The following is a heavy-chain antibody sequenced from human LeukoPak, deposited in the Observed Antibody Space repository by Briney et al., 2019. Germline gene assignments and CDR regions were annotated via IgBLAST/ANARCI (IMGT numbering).Heavy chain of an antibody. CDR3: ARVPPGIAAEIDY. Sequence: SETLSLTCAVSGGSISSSNWWSWVRQPPGKGLEWIGEIYHSGSTNYNPSLKSRVTISVDKSKNQFSLKLSSVTAADTAVYYCARVPPGIAAEIDYWGQGTLVTVSS. V-gene: IGHV4-4*02. J-gene: IGHJ4*02. CDR1: GGSISSSNW. D-gene: IGHD6-13*01. CDR2: IYHSGST.